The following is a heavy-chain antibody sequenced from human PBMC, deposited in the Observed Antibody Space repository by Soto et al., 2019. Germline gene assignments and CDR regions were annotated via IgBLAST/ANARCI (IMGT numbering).Heavy chain of an antibody. J-gene: IGHJ5*02. CDR1: GGTFSSYA. CDR3: ARDFQQLVLRGWFDP. CDR2: IIPIFGTA. D-gene: IGHD6-13*01. Sequence: QVQLVQSGAEVKKPGSSVKVSCKASGGTFSSYAISSVRQAPGQGIEWMGGIIPIFGTANYAQKFQGRVTITADESTSTAYMELSSLRSEDTAVYYCARDFQQLVLRGWFDPWGQGTLVTVSS. V-gene: IGHV1-69*01.